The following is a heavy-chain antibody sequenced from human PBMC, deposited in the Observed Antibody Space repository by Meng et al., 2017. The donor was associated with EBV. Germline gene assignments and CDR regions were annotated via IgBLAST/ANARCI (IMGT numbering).Heavy chain of an antibody. V-gene: IGHV1-69*01. CDR1: GGPFRYYA. D-gene: IGHD3-10*01. J-gene: IGHJ4*02. Sequence: VQFVQSAAEVKKPGSSVNVSCKTSGGPFRYYASSWVRQAPGQGLEWLGGFLPRLGAPNYAQKFHGRVKITADGSTSTHYMDLSSLRSEDTAIYYCASESGRGYTPDYWGQGTLVTVSS. CDR2: FLPRLGAP. CDR3: ASESGRGYTPDY.